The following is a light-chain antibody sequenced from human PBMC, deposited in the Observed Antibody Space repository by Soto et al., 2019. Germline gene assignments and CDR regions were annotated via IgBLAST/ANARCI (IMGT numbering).Light chain of an antibody. Sequence: AIRMTQSPSSLSASTGDRVAITCRASQDIGSFLAWYQQKPGKAPKLLIYDASTLQSGVPSRFGGSGSGTDFTLTISSLQPDDFATYYCQHYNSYSEAFGQGTKVDIK. CDR1: QDIGSF. J-gene: IGKJ1*01. CDR2: DAS. CDR3: QHYNSYSEA. V-gene: IGKV1-8*01.